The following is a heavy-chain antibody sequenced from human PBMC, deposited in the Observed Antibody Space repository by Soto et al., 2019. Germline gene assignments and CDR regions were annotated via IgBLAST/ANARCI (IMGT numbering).Heavy chain of an antibody. CDR3: ARDGDVVVVVAATHGMDV. J-gene: IGHJ6*02. Sequence: QVQLVQSGAEVKKPGASVKVSCKASGYTFTSYGISWVRQAPGQGLAWMGWISTYNGDTNYAQKPQGRVTMTTDTSTGTAYMELRSLRSDDTAVYYCARDGDVVVVVAATHGMDVWGQGTTVTVSS. CDR2: ISTYNGDT. V-gene: IGHV1-18*04. CDR1: GYTFTSYG. D-gene: IGHD2-15*01.